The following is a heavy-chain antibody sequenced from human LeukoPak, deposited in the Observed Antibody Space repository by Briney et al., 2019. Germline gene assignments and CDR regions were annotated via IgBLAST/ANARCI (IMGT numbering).Heavy chain of an antibody. CDR3: AKDRPSQHGAGSYGDN. J-gene: IGHJ4*02. D-gene: IGHD3-10*01. Sequence: GGSLRLSCAASGFTFANYALSWVRQAPGKGLEWVSAISGSGTGTYYMDSVKGRFTITRDNAKNMVHLQMSHLRAEDTAVYYCAKDRPSQHGAGSYGDNWGQGTLVSVSS. V-gene: IGHV3-23*01. CDR1: GFTFANYA. CDR2: ISGSGTGT.